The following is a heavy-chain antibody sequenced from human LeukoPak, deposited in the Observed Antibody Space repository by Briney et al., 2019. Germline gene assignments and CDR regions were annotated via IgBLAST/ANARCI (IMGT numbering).Heavy chain of an antibody. CDR2: IIPIFGTA. J-gene: IGHJ4*02. CDR1: GGTFSSYA. CDR3: AREYYGSGSYYRGY. V-gene: IGHV1-69*05. Sequence: SVKVSCKASGGTFSSYAISWVRQAPGQGLEWMGRIIPIFGTANCAQKFQGRVTITTDESTSTAYMELSSLRSEDTAVYYCAREYYGSGSYYRGYWGQGTLVTVSS. D-gene: IGHD3-10*01.